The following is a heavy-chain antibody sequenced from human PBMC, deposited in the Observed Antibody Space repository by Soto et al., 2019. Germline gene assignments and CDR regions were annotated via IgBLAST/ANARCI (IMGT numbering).Heavy chain of an antibody. V-gene: IGHV1-18*04. Sequence: QVQLVQSGAEVKKPGASVKVSCKASGYTFTSYGISWVRQAPGQGLEWMGWISAYNGNTNYAQKLQGRFTMTTDTSTSTAYMELRSLRSDDTAVYYCARDEASPWIAGDGFDYWGQGTLVTVSS. CDR2: ISAYNGNT. CDR3: ARDEASPWIAGDGFDY. D-gene: IGHD2-2*03. J-gene: IGHJ4*02. CDR1: GYTFTSYG.